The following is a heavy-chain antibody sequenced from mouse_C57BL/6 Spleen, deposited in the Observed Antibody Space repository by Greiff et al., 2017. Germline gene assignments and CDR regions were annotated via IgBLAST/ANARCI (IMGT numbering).Heavy chain of an antibody. CDR1: GFNIKNTY. J-gene: IGHJ3*01. CDR3: ASSYYGSSAWFAY. D-gene: IGHD1-1*01. CDR2: IDPANGNT. V-gene: IGHV14-3*01. Sequence: EVQLQQSVAELVRPGASVKLSCTASGFNIKNTYMHWVKQRPEQGLEWIGRIDPANGNTKYAPKFQGKATITADTSSNIAYLQLSSLTSEDTAIYYCASSYYGSSAWFAYWGQGTLVTVAA.